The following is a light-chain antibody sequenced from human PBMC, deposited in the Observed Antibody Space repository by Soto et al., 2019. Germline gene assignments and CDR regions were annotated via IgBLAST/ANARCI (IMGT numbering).Light chain of an antibody. V-gene: IGKV3-11*01. CDR1: QRVSSY. J-gene: IGKJ4*01. CDR3: QQRSNWPST. CDR2: DAS. Sequence: EIVLTQSPATLSLSPGDRAALSCRASQRVSSYLAWYQQKPGQAPRLLIYDASKRAPGIPARFTGSGSGTDFTLTISSLEPEDFAVYFCQQRSNWPSTFGGGTKVEI.